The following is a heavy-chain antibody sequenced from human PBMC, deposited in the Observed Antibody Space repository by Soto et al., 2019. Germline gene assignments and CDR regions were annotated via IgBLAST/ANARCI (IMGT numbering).Heavy chain of an antibody. J-gene: IGHJ5*02. CDR3: ARVVGGYSYGLGSSWFDP. D-gene: IGHD5-18*01. Sequence: EVQLVESGGGLEQPGGSLRIFCAASGFIFSTYEMNWVRQAPGKGLEWVSYISGSGTTVSYAGSVKGRFTISRDNAKNSVYLQMNSLRAEDTAVYYCARVVGGYSYGLGSSWFDPWGQGTLVTVSS. CDR2: ISGSGTTV. CDR1: GFIFSTYE. V-gene: IGHV3-48*03.